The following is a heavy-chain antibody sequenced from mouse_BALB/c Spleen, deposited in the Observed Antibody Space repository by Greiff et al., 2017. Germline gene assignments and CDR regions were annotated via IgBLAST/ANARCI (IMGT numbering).Heavy chain of an antibody. Sequence: QVQLKESGAELARPGASVKLSCKASGYTFTSYWMQWVKQRPGQGLEWIGAIYPGDGDTRYTQKFKGKATLTADKSSSTAYMQLSSLASEDSAVYYCARSYYGNYFDYWGQGTTLTVSS. CDR3: ARSYYGNYFDY. CDR2: IYPGDGDT. D-gene: IGHD2-10*01. CDR1: GYTFTSYW. J-gene: IGHJ2*01. V-gene: IGHV1-87*01.